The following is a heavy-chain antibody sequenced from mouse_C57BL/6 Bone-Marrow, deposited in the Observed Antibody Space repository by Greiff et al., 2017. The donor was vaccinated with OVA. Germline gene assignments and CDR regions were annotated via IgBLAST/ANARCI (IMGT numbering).Heavy chain of an antibody. J-gene: IGHJ1*03. CDR1: GYTFTSYG. D-gene: IGHD1-1*01. CDR2: IYPRSGNT. Sequence: VQLQQSGAELARPGASVKLSCKASGYTFTSYGISWVKQRTGQGLEWIGEIYPRSGNTYYNEKFKGKATLTADKSSSTAYMELRSLTSEDSAVYFCARSNTTVVATNWYFDVWGTGTTVTVSS. V-gene: IGHV1-81*01. CDR3: ARSNTTVVATNWYFDV.